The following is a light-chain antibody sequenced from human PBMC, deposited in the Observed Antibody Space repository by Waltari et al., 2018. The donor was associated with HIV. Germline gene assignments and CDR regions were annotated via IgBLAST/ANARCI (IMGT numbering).Light chain of an antibody. CDR3: QSFETGTQV. Sequence: KFMLTQPHSMSESPGKTVTISCTRTTGSIDSDYAQWSPPRPRRPPSTVIFDDDRRPSGVPALFSGSIDKSSNSASLTISGLRPEDEADYYCQSFETGTQVFGGGTKLTVL. CDR1: TGSIDSDY. J-gene: IGLJ3*02. V-gene: IGLV6-57*01. CDR2: DDD.